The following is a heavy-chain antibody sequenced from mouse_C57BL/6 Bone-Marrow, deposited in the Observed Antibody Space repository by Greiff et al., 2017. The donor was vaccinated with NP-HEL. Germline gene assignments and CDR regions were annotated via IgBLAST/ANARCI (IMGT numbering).Heavy chain of an antibody. V-gene: IGHV5-6*01. D-gene: IGHD2-4*01. Sequence: DVHLVESGGDLVKPGGSLKLSCAASGFTFSSYGMSWVRQTPDKRLEWVATISSGGSYTYYPDSVKGRFTISRDNGKNTLYLQMSSLKSEDTAMYYCASPYDYDVAWFAYWGQGKRVTVSA. CDR2: ISSGGSYT. CDR1: GFTFSSYG. CDR3: ASPYDYDVAWFAY. J-gene: IGHJ3*01.